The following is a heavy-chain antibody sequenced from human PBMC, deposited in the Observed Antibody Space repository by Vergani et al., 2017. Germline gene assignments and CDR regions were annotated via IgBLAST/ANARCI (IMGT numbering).Heavy chain of an antibody. CDR3: ASMAAAGTGLGFVP. V-gene: IGHV1-69*04. CDR2: IITILGIA. D-gene: IGHD6-13*01. Sequence: QVQLVQSGAEVKKPGASVKVSCKASGGTFSSYAISWVRQAPGQGLEWMGRIITILGIANYAQKFQGRVTITAAQSTSTAYMERSSLSSEDTAVYYCASMAAAGTGLGFVPWGQGTLVTVSS. CDR1: GGTFSSYA. J-gene: IGHJ5*02.